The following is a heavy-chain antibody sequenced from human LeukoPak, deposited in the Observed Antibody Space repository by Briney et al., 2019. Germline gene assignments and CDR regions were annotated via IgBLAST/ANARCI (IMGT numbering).Heavy chain of an antibody. J-gene: IGHJ5*02. V-gene: IGHV4-59*01. Sequence: SETLSLTCTVSGGSISSYYWSWIRQPPGKGLEWIGYIYYSGSTNYNTSLKSRVTISVDTSKNQFSLKLSSVTAADTAVYYCARVPRGGYSYSNWFDPWGQGTLVTVSS. CDR3: ARVPRGGYSYSNWFDP. CDR2: IYYSGST. D-gene: IGHD5-18*01. CDR1: GGSISSYY.